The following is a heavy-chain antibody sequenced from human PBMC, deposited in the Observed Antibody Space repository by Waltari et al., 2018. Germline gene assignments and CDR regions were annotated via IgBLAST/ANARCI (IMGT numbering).Heavy chain of an antibody. CDR3: ARDSSKWERH. CDR1: GFTFSSYS. Sequence: EVQLVESGGGLVKPGGSLSLSCAASGFTFSSYSMNWVRQAPGKGLEWVSSISSSSSYIYYADSVKGRFTISRDNAKNSPYLQMNSLRAEDTAVYYCARDSSKWERHWGQGTLVTVSS. CDR2: ISSSSSYI. J-gene: IGHJ4*02. D-gene: IGHD1-26*01. V-gene: IGHV3-21*01.